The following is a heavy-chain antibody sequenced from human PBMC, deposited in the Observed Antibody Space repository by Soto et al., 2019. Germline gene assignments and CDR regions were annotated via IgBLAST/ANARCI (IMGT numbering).Heavy chain of an antibody. CDR2: VYTGGNT. CDR1: GGSFSGYI. Sequence: QVQLQESGPRLVKPSDTLSLTCTVSGGSFSGYIWSWIRQPAGKGLEWIGRVYTGGNTDYNPSLTSRVTVSVDTSKNQFSLKLRFVTAADTAVYYCAREAAETVGDGYWCDPWGQGILVTVSS. D-gene: IGHD6-13*01. J-gene: IGHJ5*02. V-gene: IGHV4-4*07. CDR3: AREAAETVGDGYWCDP.